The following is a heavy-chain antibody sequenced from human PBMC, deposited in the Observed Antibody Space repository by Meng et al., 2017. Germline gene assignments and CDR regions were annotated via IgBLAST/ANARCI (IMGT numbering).Heavy chain of an antibody. V-gene: IGHV4-61*02. D-gene: IGHD6-19*01. CDR3: ARDNGQWLVLDY. CDR2: IYTSGST. Sequence: SETLSLTCTVSGGSISSGSYYWSWIRQPAGKGLEWIGRIYTSGSTNYNPSLKSRVTISVDTSKNQFSLKLSSVTAADTAVYYCARDNGQWLVLDYWGQGKLVNVAS. J-gene: IGHJ4*02. CDR1: GGSISSGSYY.